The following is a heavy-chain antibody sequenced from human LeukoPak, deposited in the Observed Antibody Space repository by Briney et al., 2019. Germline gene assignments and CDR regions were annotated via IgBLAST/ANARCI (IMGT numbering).Heavy chain of an antibody. CDR2: ISAYNGNT. Sequence: VSVKVSCKASGYTFTGYYMHWVRQAPGQGLEWMGWISAYNGNTNYAQKLQGRVTMTTDTSTSTAYMELRSLRSDDTAVYYCARDAPYSSSWHMNYYYGMDVWGQGTTVTVSS. J-gene: IGHJ6*02. D-gene: IGHD6-13*01. CDR1: GYTFTGYY. V-gene: IGHV1-18*04. CDR3: ARDAPYSSSWHMNYYYGMDV.